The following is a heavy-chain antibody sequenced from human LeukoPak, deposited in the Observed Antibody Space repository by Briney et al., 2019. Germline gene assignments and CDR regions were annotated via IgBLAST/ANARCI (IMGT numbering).Heavy chain of an antibody. CDR1: SSSFSDYY. J-gene: IGHJ6*01. Sequence: AETLSLTCTVSSSSFSDYYWTWMRQPPGQGLEWIGYSGSSKYNPSLESRVTISVDTSKRHFSLTLSSVTAADTAIYYCARTRRHYYGSGKNLTPWPAGLDVWGQGTTVIVSA. D-gene: IGHD3-10*01. V-gene: IGHV4-59*01. CDR2: SGSS. CDR3: ARTRRHYYGSGKNLTPWPAGLDV.